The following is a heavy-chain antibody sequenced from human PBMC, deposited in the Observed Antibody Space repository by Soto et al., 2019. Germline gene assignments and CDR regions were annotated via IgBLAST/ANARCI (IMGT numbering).Heavy chain of an antibody. CDR2: IYYSGST. Sequence: PXASLSLTCTVCGGCISSYAGSWIRQPPGKGLEWIGYIYYSGSTNYNPSLKSRVTISVDTSKNQFSLKLSSVTAADTAVYYCASGGIAVDFWSGPRSVDVWGQGTTVTVSS. V-gene: IGHV4-59*01. J-gene: IGHJ6*02. D-gene: IGHD3-3*01. CDR3: ASGGIAVDFWSGPRSVDV. CDR1: GGCISSYA.